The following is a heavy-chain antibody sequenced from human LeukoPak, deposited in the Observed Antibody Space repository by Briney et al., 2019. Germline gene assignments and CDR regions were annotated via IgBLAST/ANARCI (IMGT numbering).Heavy chain of an antibody. CDR3: TRDTPWSELNLGLQH. CDR2: IRSKAYGGTT. J-gene: IGHJ1*01. D-gene: IGHD1-26*01. CDR1: GFTFSSYG. V-gene: IGHV3-49*04. Sequence: GRSLRLSCAASGFTFSSYGMHWVRQAPGKGLEWVGFIRSKAYGGTTEYAASVKGRFTISRDDSKSIAYLQMNSLKTEDTAVYYCTRDTPWSELNLGLQHWGQGTLVTVSS.